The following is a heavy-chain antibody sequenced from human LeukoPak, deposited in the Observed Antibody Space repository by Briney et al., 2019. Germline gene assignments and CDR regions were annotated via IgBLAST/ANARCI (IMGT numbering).Heavy chain of an antibody. D-gene: IGHD1-26*01. Sequence: PGGSLRLSCAASGFTFSNHWMTWVRQAPGKGLEWVANMNQRGSEIYYVDSVRGRFTISRDNAKNLLFLQMNTLRAEDTAVYYCARDPYSGSYSDYYYYYMDVWGKGTTVTVSS. V-gene: IGHV3-7*01. CDR3: ARDPYSGSYSDYYYYYMDV. CDR1: GFTFSNHW. CDR2: MNQRGSEI. J-gene: IGHJ6*03.